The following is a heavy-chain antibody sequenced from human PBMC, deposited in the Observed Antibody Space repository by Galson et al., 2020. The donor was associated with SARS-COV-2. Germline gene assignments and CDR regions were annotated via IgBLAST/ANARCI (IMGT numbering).Heavy chain of an antibody. CDR2: IYPGDSDT. D-gene: IGHD2-2*01. V-gene: IGHV5-51*01. J-gene: IGHJ5*02. CDR3: VRHERLSSRGTP. Sequence: KIGESLRISCTLSRYTFKTYWTGWVRHMPGKGLEWMGIIYPGDSDTIYSPSFQGQVTISADKPISTPFLQCSSLKPSDTPMYYCVRHERLSSRGTPGGHGTLVTVSS. CDR1: RYTFKTYW.